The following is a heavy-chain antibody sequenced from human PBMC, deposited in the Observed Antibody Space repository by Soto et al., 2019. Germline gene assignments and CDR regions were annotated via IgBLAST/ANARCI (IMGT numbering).Heavy chain of an antibody. J-gene: IGHJ4*02. CDR2: IIPIFETA. CDR3: ATSTSSSWQNDY. D-gene: IGHD6-13*01. CDR1: GGAFNTFA. V-gene: IGHV1-69*01. Sequence: QVQLEQSGAEVKKPGSSVKVSCKASGGAFNTFAISWVRQAPGQGLEWIGGIIPIFETANYAQRLQDRRTITAGESTRTAYMELSRLTSDDTAIYFCATSTSSSWQNDYWGLGTLVVVSS.